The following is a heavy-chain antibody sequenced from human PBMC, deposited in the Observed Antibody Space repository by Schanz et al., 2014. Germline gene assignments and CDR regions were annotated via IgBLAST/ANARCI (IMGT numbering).Heavy chain of an antibody. V-gene: IGHV3-23*01. CDR1: GFNFNTYA. D-gene: IGHD2-21*01. CDR2: LTEGGGGT. J-gene: IGHJ4*02. Sequence: EVQLLESGGGLAQPGGSLRLACAAFGFNFNTYAMSWVRQAPGKGLEWVSGLTEGGGGTYYTDAVKGRFTISRDSSKNTLYLQMNSLRADDTAVYYCAKSKSQLPLFDYWGQGTLXAVSS. CDR3: AKSKSQLPLFDY.